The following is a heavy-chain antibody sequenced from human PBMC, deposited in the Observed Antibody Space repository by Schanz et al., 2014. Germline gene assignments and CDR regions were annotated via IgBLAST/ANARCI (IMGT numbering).Heavy chain of an antibody. CDR3: ARGGPAYYFDD. J-gene: IGHJ4*02. CDR2: IYIGGNT. V-gene: IGHV3-66*01. Sequence: VQLVESGGGLVKPGGSLRLSCAASGFSVGNKYMNWVRQAPGKGLEWVSFIYIGGNTYYADSVKGRFTISRDNSKNTVYIQMNSLRAEDTAVYYCARGGPAYYFDDWGQGTLVTVSS. CDR1: GFSVGNKY.